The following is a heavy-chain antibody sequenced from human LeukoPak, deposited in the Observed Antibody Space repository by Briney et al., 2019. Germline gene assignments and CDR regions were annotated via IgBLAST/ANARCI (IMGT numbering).Heavy chain of an antibody. D-gene: IGHD1-26*01. J-gene: IGHJ4*02. V-gene: IGHV1-18*01. CDR3: ARSGRYSGSYSLDY. Sequence: ASVKVSCKASGYTFTSYGISWVRQAPGQGLKWMGWISAYNGNTNYAQKLQGRVTMTTDTSTSTAYMELRSLRSDDTAVYYCARSGRYSGSYSLDYWGQGTLVTVSS. CDR2: ISAYNGNT. CDR1: GYTFTSYG.